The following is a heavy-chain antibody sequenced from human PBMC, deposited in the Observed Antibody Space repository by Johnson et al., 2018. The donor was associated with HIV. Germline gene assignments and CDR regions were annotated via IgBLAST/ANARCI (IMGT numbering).Heavy chain of an antibody. J-gene: IGHJ3*02. CDR1: GFTFDNAW. Sequence: VQLVESGGGLVQPGGSLRLSCAASGFTFDNAWINWVRQAPGKGLEWVGRIKSKTDGGTTDYTAPVKGRFTISRDDSKNTLYLQMNSLKTEDTAVYYCTTEVMEWELQVGWTRAFEIWGQGTMVTVSS. V-gene: IGHV3-15*01. CDR2: IKSKTDGGTT. D-gene: IGHD1-26*01. CDR3: TTEVMEWELQVGWTRAFEI.